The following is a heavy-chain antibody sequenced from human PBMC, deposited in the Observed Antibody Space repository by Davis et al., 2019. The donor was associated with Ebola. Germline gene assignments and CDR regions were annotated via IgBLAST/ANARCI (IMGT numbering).Heavy chain of an antibody. CDR2: FHYSGNT. V-gene: IGHV4-39*02. D-gene: IGHD1-1*01. CDR1: GFTFSSYS. CDR3: ARGLYGSRLRF. J-gene: IGHJ4*02. Sequence: WGSLKLSCAASGFTFSSYSMSWVRQAPGKGLGWIGSFHYSGNTYYNPSLKSRVTISVDSSTNHLSLRLTSVTAADTAVYYCARGLYGSRLRFWGQGTLVTVSS.